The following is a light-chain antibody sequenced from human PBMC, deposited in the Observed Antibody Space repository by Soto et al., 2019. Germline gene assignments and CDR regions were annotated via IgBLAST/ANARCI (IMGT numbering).Light chain of an antibody. V-gene: IGKV3-20*01. CDR1: QSVSSSY. CDR2: GAS. Sequence: EIVLTQSPGTRSLSPGERATLSCRASQSVSSSYLAWYQQKPGQAPRLLIYGASSRATDIPDRFSGSGSGTDFTLTISRLEPEDFAVYYCQQYGSSPGFGPGTKVDIK. CDR3: QQYGSSPG. J-gene: IGKJ3*01.